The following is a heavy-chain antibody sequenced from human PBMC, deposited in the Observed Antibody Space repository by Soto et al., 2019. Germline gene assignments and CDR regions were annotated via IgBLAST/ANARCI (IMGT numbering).Heavy chain of an antibody. J-gene: IGHJ3*02. V-gene: IGHV3-7*01. CDR1: GFTFSSYW. D-gene: IGHD6-13*01. CDR2: IKQDGSEK. Sequence: TGGSLRLSCAASGFTFSSYWMSWVRQAPGKGLEWVANIKQDGSEKYYVDSVKGRFTISRDNAKNSLYLQMNSLRAEDTAVYYCAGIAAAGTGWYAFDIWGQGTMVT. CDR3: AGIAAAGTGWYAFDI.